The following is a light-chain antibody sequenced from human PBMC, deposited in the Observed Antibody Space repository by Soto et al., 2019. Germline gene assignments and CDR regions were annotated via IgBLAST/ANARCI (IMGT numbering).Light chain of an antibody. CDR2: EGS. CDR3: CSYAGSSTVV. Sequence: QSALTQPASVSGSPEQSITISCTGTSSDVGSYNLVSWYQQHPGKAPKLMIYEGSKRPSGVSNRVSGSKSGNTASLTISGLQAEDEADYYCCSYAGSSTVVFGGGTKLTVL. V-gene: IGLV2-23*01. CDR1: SSDVGSYNL. J-gene: IGLJ2*01.